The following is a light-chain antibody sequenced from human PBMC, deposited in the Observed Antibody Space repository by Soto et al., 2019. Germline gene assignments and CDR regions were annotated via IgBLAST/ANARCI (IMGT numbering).Light chain of an antibody. CDR1: QSVSGN. J-gene: IGKJ4*01. V-gene: IGKV3-15*01. Sequence: EIVMTQSPVTLSVSPGGRATLSCRASQSVSGNLAWYQQKPGQAPSLLIYATSTRATGISARFSGSGSGTDFTLTISSLQYEDFALYYCQQYNKWPLTFGGGIKVEIK. CDR3: QQYNKWPLT. CDR2: ATS.